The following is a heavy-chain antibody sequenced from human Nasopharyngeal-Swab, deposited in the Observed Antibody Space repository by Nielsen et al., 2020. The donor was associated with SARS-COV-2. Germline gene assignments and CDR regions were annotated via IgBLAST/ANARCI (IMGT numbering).Heavy chain of an antibody. Sequence: GESLNISCAASGFTFSSFWMHWVRPVPGKGLVWISRISGDGSSTSYADSVKGRLTISRDNAKNTLYLQINTLTGEDTAVYHCARGSGPHGSWDYWGQGTLVTVSS. J-gene: IGHJ4*02. D-gene: IGHD6-19*01. CDR1: GFTFSSFW. CDR2: ISGDGSST. CDR3: ARGSGPHGSWDY. V-gene: IGHV3-74*01.